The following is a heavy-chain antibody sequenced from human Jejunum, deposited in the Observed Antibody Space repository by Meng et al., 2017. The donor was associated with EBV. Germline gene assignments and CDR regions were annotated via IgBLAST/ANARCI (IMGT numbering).Heavy chain of an antibody. Sequence: HVELHVSGLGLVKPSLTRSLTFTVSSVSINNFYRSWYRQPQGKGWEWIIYKYGSVSTNDDPALSRRVTISEDASNNQFPHSPSPVTAADAAVYYCAKVVGRPEYWGQGILVTVSS. D-gene: IGHD1-26*01. CDR1: SVSINNFY. CDR2: KYGSVST. V-gene: IGHV4-59*01. J-gene: IGHJ4*02. CDR3: AKVVGRPEY.